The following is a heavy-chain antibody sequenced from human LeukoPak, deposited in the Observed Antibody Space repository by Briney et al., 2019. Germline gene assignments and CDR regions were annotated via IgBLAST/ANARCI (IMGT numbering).Heavy chain of an antibody. CDR2: IKQDGSGK. V-gene: IGHV3-7*01. CDR1: GFTFSRFW. D-gene: IGHD2-2*01. CDR3: ARGGYCSSTSCYCDY. Sequence: GGSLRLSCAASGFTFSRFWMSWVRQAPGKGLEWVANIKQDGSGKYYVDSVKGRFTISRDNAKSSLYLQMNSLRAEDTAVYYCARGGYCSSTSCYCDYWGQGVLVTVSS. J-gene: IGHJ4*02.